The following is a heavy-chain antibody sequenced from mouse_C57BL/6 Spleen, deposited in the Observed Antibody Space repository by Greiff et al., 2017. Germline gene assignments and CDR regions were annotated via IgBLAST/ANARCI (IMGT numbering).Heavy chain of an antibody. CDR1: GYAFSSSW. V-gene: IGHV1-82*01. J-gene: IGHJ2*01. CDR3: ARDSNYAHYFDY. Sequence: VKLQESGPELVKPGASVKISCKASGYAFSSSWMNWVKQRPGKGLEWIGRIYPGDGDTNYNGKFKGKATLTADKSSSTAYMQLSSLTSEDSAVYFCARDSNYAHYFDYWGQGTTLTVSS. D-gene: IGHD2-5*01. CDR2: IYPGDGDT.